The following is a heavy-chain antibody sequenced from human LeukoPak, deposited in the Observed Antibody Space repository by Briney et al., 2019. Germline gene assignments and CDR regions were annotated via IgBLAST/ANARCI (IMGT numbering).Heavy chain of an antibody. V-gene: IGHV4-4*07. CDR2: IYTSGST. CDR1: GGSIGSYY. CDR3: ASSEIVGAQEVDY. D-gene: IGHD1-26*01. Sequence: PSETLSLTCTVSGGSIGSYYWSWIRQPAGKGLEWIGRIYTSGSTNYNPSLKSRVTMSVDTSKNQFSLKLSSVTAADTAVYYCASSEIVGAQEVDYWGQGTLVTVSS. J-gene: IGHJ4*02.